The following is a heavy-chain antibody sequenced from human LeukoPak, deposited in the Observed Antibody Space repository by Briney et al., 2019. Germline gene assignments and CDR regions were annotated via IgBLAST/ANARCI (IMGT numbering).Heavy chain of an antibody. J-gene: IGHJ4*02. CDR2: ISSNGDST. CDR3: ATGIAVAAFDY. V-gene: IGHV3-64*01. Sequence: SGGSLRLSCAASGFTFSSYAMHWVCQAPGKRLEYVSGISSNGDSTDYANSVKGRFTISRDNSKNTLYLQMGSLRSEDMAVFYCATGIAVAAFDYWGQGTLVTVSS. CDR1: GFTFSSYA. D-gene: IGHD6-19*01.